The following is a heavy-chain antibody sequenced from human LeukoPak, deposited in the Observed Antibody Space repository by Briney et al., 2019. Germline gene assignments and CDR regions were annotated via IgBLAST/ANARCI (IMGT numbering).Heavy chain of an antibody. V-gene: IGHV3-30*02. Sequence: GGSLRLSCAASGFTFSSYGMHWVRQAPGKGLEWVAFIRYDGSNKYYADSVKGRFTISRDNSKNTLYLQMNSLRAEDTAVYYCAKVRYYYDSSGAFDYWGQGTLVTVSS. CDR1: GFTFSSYG. CDR2: IRYDGSNK. J-gene: IGHJ4*02. CDR3: AKVRYYYDSSGAFDY. D-gene: IGHD3-22*01.